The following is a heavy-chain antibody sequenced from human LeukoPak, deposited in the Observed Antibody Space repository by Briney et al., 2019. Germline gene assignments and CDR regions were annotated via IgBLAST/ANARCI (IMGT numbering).Heavy chain of an antibody. CDR1: GYTFTSYD. D-gene: IGHD3-22*01. V-gene: IGHV1-8*03. Sequence: ASVKVSCKASGYTFTSYDINWVRQATGQGLEWMGWMNPNSGNTGCAQKFQGRVTITRNTFISTAYMELSSLRSEDTAVYYCARGDYYDSGSFDYWGQGTPVTVSS. CDR2: MNPNSGNT. J-gene: IGHJ4*02. CDR3: ARGDYYDSGSFDY.